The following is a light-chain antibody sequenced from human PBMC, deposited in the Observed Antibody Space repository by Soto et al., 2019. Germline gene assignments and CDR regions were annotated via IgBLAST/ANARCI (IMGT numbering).Light chain of an antibody. CDR1: QSLSGW. CDR2: KTS. J-gene: IGKJ2*01. Sequence: DIQMTQSPSTLSASVGDRVTITCRASQSLSGWLAWYQQIPGKAPKLLIYKTSTLETGVPSRFSGSGSGTEFTLTSSSLQPEYFATFYCQQYYNLHTFGQGTKLEIK. CDR3: QQYYNLHT. V-gene: IGKV1-5*03.